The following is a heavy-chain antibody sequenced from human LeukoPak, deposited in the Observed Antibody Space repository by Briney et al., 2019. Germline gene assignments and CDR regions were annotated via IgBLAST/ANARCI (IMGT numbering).Heavy chain of an antibody. Sequence: GGSLXLSXAASGFTFSSXXXXXXRQAXGKGLVXXXRXXTXXSSXXXXDSVXXRFTXXXXXAKNTLYLQMXSXRAEDTAVYYCARAPAAYFDYWGQGTLVTVSS. J-gene: IGHJ4*02. CDR1: GFTFSSXX. CDR3: ARAPAAYFDY. V-gene: IGHV3-74*01. D-gene: IGHD2-2*01. CDR2: XXTXXSSX.